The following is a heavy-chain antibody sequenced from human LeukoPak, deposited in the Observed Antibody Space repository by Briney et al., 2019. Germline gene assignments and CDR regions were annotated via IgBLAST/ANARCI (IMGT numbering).Heavy chain of an antibody. CDR3: ARAYCGGDCYTFDY. J-gene: IGHJ4*02. D-gene: IGHD2-21*02. CDR2: ISSSSSYI. CDR1: GFTFSSYS. V-gene: IGHV3-21*01. Sequence: PGGSLRLSCAAPGFTFSSYSMNWVRQAPGKGLEWVSSISSSSSYIYYADSVKGRFTISRDNAKNSLYLQMNSLRAEDTAVYYCARAYCGGDCYTFDYWGQGTLVTVSS.